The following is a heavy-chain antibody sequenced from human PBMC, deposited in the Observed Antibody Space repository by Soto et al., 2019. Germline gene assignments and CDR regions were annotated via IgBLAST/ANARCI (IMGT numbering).Heavy chain of an antibody. Sequence: QVQLQESGPGLVKPSETLSLTCTVSGGSISTYYWIWIRQTPGKGLEWIGHIYNSGSTNYNPSLKSRVTISVDTSKNQFSLRLTSVTAADTAVYYCARGLLELRNWFDPWGQGTLVTVSS. V-gene: IGHV4-59*01. CDR2: IYNSGST. CDR3: ARGLLELRNWFDP. D-gene: IGHD1-7*01. J-gene: IGHJ5*02. CDR1: GGSISTYY.